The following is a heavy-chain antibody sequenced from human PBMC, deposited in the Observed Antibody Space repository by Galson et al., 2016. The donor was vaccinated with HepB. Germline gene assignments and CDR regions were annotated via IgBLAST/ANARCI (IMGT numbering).Heavy chain of an antibody. CDR2: IDPTDSYT. J-gene: IGHJ4*02. CDR1: GYSFTNYW. D-gene: IGHD2-2*01. V-gene: IGHV5-10-1*01. CDR3: ARSYCSSTSWYAFFN. Sequence: QSGAEVKKPGESLRISCQGSGYSFTNYWISWVRQMPGKGLEWMGKIDPTDSYTKYSPSFQGHVTISADKSISTAYLQWSSLKASDSAMYYCARSYCSSTSWYAFFNWGQGTLVTVSS.